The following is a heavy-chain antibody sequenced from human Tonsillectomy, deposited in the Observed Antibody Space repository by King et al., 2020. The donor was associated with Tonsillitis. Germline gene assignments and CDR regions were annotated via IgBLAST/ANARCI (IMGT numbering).Heavy chain of an antibody. CDR3: ARQEGTYGGNSVWYFDL. J-gene: IGHJ2*01. V-gene: IGHV3-21*01. Sequence: VQLVESGGGLVKPGGSLRLSCAASGFTFSSFFMNWVRQAPGKGLEWASSISDSSSYIYYTDSVKGRFTISRDNAKNSLYLQMNSLRAEDTAVYYCARQEGTYGGNSVWYFDLWGRGTLVTVSS. CDR2: ISDSSSYI. D-gene: IGHD4-23*01. CDR1: GFTFSSFF.